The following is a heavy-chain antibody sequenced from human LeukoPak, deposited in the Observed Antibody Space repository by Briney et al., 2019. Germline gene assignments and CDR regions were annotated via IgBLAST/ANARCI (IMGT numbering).Heavy chain of an antibody. J-gene: IGHJ4*02. CDR2: SYDGSNK. Sequence: SYDGSNKYYADSVKGRFTISRDNSKNTLYLQMNSLRAEDTAVYYCAREGPTPVGAAAADYWGQGTLVTVSS. V-gene: IGHV3-30-3*01. D-gene: IGHD6-13*01. CDR3: AREGPTPVGAAAADY.